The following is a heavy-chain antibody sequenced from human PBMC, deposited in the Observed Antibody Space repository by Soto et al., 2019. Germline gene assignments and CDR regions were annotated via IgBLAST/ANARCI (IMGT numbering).Heavy chain of an antibody. CDR3: ARLAYSHYST. CDR1: GFSTKVGGYY. V-gene: IGHV4-39*01. D-gene: IGHD5-12*01. Sequence: SETLSLTCTVSGFSTKVGGYYLSWIRQPPGKGLEWVATIYYSGTTYYNPSLKSRLTISLDTSRNQFSLDLTSVTAADTAVYYCARLAYSHYSTWGQGTLVTVSS. CDR2: IYYSGTT. J-gene: IGHJ4*02.